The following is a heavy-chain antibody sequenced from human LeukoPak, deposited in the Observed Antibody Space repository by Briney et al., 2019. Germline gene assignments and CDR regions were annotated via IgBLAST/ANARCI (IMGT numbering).Heavy chain of an antibody. CDR1: GYTFTSYY. CDR2: INPSGGST. CDR3: AREAMVRGPRDAFDI. V-gene: IGHV1-46*01. J-gene: IGHJ3*02. D-gene: IGHD3-10*01. Sequence: ASVKVSCKASGYTFTSYYMHWVRQAPGQGLEWMGIINPSGGSTGYAQKFQGRVTMTRDMSTSTVYMGLSGLRSEDTAVYYCAREAMVRGPRDAFDIWGQGTMVTVSS.